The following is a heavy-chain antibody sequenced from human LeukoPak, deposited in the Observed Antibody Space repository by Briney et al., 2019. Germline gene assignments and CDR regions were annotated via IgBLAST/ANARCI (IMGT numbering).Heavy chain of an antibody. CDR2: IRSDGSIK. V-gene: IGHV3-30*02. CDR1: GFTFSSYG. D-gene: IGHD6-19*01. Sequence: AGGSLRLSCAASGFTFSSYGMHWVRQAPGKGLEWVAFIRSDGSIKYYTESVKGRFTISRDNSKNTLYLQMNSLRAEDTAVYYCAKGGVCSSSWYFEYGGQGTRVSVTS. J-gene: IGHJ4*02. CDR3: AKGGVCSSSWYFEY.